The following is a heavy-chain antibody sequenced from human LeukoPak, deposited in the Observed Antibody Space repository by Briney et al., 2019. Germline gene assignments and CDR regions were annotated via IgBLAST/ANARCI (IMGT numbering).Heavy chain of an antibody. CDR1: GFTFSSFT. CDR2: ISSDGSNK. CDR3: ARDKIVGARMDY. Sequence: GGSLRLSCAASGFTFSSFTVHWVRQAPGKGLEWVALISSDGSNKYYADSVKGRFTISRDNSKHTLYLHMSSLRAEDTAVYYCARDKIVGARMDYWGQGVLVTVSS. J-gene: IGHJ4*02. V-gene: IGHV3-30-3*01. D-gene: IGHD1-26*01.